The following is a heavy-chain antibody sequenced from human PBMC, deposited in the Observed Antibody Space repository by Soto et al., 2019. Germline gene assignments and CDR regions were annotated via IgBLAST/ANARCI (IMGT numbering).Heavy chain of an antibody. CDR1: GFTFSSYS. J-gene: IGHJ4*02. V-gene: IGHV3-21*01. CDR3: AMTLETYYYGSGSYF. Sequence: GGSLRLSCAASGFTFSSYSMNWVRQAPGKGLEWVSSISSSSSYIYYADSVKGRFTISRDNAKNSLYLQMNSLRAEDTAVYYCAMTLETYYYGSGSYFWGQGTLVTVSS. D-gene: IGHD3-10*01. CDR2: ISSSSSYI.